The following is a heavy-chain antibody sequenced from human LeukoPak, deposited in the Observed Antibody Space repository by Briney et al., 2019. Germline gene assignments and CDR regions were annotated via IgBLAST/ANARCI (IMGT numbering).Heavy chain of an antibody. CDR1: GFSLSTSGMR. D-gene: IGHD6-6*01. CDR2: IDWGDDK. V-gene: IGHV2-70*04. Sequence: ESGPTLVKPTQTLTLTCTFSGFSLSTSGMRVSWIHQPPGKALEWLARIDWGDDKFYSTSLKTRLTISKDTSKNQVVLTMTNMDPVDTAIYYCARRTSSSFYFDYWGQGTLVTVSS. CDR3: ARRTSSSFYFDY. J-gene: IGHJ4*02.